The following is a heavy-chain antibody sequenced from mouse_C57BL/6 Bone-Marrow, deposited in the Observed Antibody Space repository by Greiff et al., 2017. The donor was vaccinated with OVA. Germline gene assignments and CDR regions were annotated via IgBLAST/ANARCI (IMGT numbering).Heavy chain of an antibody. J-gene: IGHJ2*01. CDR3: ARCDGYPFDY. Sequence: VQLQQPGAELVKPGASVKLSCKASGYTFTSYWMHWVKQRPGQGLEWIGMIHPNSGSTNYNEKFKSKATLTLDKSSSTAYMQLSSLTSEDSAVYYCARCDGYPFDYWGQGTTLTVSS. D-gene: IGHD2-3*01. CDR1: GYTFTSYW. CDR2: IHPNSGST. V-gene: IGHV1-64*01.